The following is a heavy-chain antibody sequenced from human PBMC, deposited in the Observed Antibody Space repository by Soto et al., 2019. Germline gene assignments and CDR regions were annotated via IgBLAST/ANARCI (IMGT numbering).Heavy chain of an antibody. CDR1: GGTFSSYA. V-gene: IGHV1-69*01. CDR3: ARMGHPYYYDSSGFSLDY. D-gene: IGHD3-22*01. J-gene: IGHJ4*02. CDR2: IIPIFGTA. Sequence: QVQLVQSGAEVKKPGSSVKVSCKASGGTFSSYAISWVRQAPGQGLEWMGGIIPIFGTANYAQKFQGRVTITADESTSTAYMELSSLRSEDTAVYDCARMGHPYYYDSSGFSLDYWGQGTLVTVSS.